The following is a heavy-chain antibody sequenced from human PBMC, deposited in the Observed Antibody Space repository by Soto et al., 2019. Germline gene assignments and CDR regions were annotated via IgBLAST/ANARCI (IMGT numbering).Heavy chain of an antibody. CDR1: GITFSSYW. Sequence: GGSLRLSCAASGITFSSYWMSWVRQAPGKGLEWVANIKQDGSEKYYVDSVKGRFTISRDNAKNSLYLQMNSLRAEDTAVYYCARAGSSWYDDDWFDPWGQGTLVTVSS. CDR2: IKQDGSEK. V-gene: IGHV3-7*01. D-gene: IGHD6-13*01. CDR3: ARAGSSWYDDDWFDP. J-gene: IGHJ5*02.